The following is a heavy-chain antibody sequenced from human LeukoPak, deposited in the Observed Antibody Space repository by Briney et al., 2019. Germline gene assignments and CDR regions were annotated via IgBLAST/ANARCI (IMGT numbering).Heavy chain of an antibody. J-gene: IGHJ4*02. Sequence: GGSLRLSRAASGFTFSSYEMNWVRQAPGKGLEWVSYISSSGSTIYYADSVKGRFTISRDNAKNLLYLQMNSLRAEDTAVYYCARKDSAGDYFDYWGQGTLVTVSS. CDR2: ISSSGSTI. D-gene: IGHD2-15*01. CDR3: ARKDSAGDYFDY. CDR1: GFTFSSYE. V-gene: IGHV3-48*03.